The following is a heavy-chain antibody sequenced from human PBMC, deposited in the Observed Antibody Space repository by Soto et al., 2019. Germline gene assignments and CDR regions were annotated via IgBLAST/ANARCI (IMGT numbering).Heavy chain of an antibody. D-gene: IGHD6-19*01. CDR1: GFTFNNYG. CDR3: ARDWGSSGWFNWFDP. CDR2: LSHDGTIT. Sequence: QVQLVESGGGVVQPGRSLRLSCAASGFTFNNYGMHWVRQAPGKGLEWVAILSHDGTITYYGDSVRGRFTVSRDESKNTLYLQMNSPRPEDTAVYYCARDWGSSGWFNWFDPWGQGTLVTVSS. V-gene: IGHV3-30*03. J-gene: IGHJ5*02.